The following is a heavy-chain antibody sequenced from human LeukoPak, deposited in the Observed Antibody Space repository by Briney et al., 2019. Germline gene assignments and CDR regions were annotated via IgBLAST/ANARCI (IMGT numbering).Heavy chain of an antibody. CDR3: ARDRGGNTYWFDP. CDR1: GYTFTSHY. J-gene: IGHJ5*02. CDR2: INPSGGST. V-gene: IGHV1-46*01. Sequence: ASVKVSCKASGYTFTSHYIHWVRQAPGQGLEWMGIINPSGGSTSYAQMSQGRVTMTRDTSTSTVYMELSSLRSEDTAVYYCARDRGGNTYWFDPWGQGTLVTVSS. D-gene: IGHD4-23*01.